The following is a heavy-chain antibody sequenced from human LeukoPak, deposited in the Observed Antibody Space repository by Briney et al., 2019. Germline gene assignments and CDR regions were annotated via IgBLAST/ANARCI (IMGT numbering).Heavy chain of an antibody. J-gene: IGHJ6*03. Sequence: SETLSLTCTVSGGSISSSSYYWGWIRQPPGKGLEWIGSIYYSGSTYYNPSLKSRVTISVDTSKNQFSLKLSSVTAADTAVYYCARDSGAYDSSGYYSYYYYYMDVWGKGTTVTISS. D-gene: IGHD3-22*01. CDR1: GGSISSSSYY. CDR3: ARDSGAYDSSGYYSYYYYYMDV. V-gene: IGHV4-39*02. CDR2: IYYSGST.